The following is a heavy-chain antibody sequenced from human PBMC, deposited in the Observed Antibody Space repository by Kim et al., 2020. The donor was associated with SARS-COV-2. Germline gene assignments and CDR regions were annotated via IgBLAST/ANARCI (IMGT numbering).Heavy chain of an antibody. CDR3: ARGVELFSGPNEYFQR. J-gene: IGHJ1*01. Sequence: GGSLRLSCAASGFTFSSYAMHWVRQAPGKGLEWVAVISYDGSNKYYADSVKGRFTISRDNSKNTLYLQMNSLRAEDTAVYYCARGVELFSGPNEYFQRSGQGTLV. CDR2: ISYDGSNK. CDR1: GFTFSSYA. V-gene: IGHV3-30-3*01. D-gene: IGHD6-19*01.